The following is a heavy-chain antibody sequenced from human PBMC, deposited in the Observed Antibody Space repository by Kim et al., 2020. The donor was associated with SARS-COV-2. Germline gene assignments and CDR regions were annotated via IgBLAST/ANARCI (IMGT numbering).Heavy chain of an antibody. CDR2: ISGSGGST. CDR1: GFTFSSYA. V-gene: IGHV3-23*01. Sequence: GGSLRLSCAASGFTFSSYAMSWVRQAPGKGLEWVSAISGSGGSTYYADSVKGRFTISRDNSKNTLYLQMNSLRAEDTAVYYCAKGRLRDQYCSSTSCQGYYYGMDVWGQGTTVTVSS. J-gene: IGHJ6*02. CDR3: AKGRLRDQYCSSTSCQGYYYGMDV. D-gene: IGHD2-2*01.